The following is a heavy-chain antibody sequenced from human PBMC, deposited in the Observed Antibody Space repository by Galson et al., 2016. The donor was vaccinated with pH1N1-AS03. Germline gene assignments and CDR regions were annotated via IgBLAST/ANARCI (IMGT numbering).Heavy chain of an antibody. D-gene: IGHD3-10*01. V-gene: IGHV3-23*01. CDR1: GITVNSYG. J-gene: IGHJ4*02. CDR3: AKDRRGLWFGDLDY. Sequence: SLRLSCAVSGITVNSYGMSWVRQAPGKGLEWVSGFSGSSASTYYADSVKGRFTISRDNSKNTLYLQMNNLRAEDTAVYYCAKDRRGLWFGDLDYRGQGSLVTVSS. CDR2: FSGSSAST.